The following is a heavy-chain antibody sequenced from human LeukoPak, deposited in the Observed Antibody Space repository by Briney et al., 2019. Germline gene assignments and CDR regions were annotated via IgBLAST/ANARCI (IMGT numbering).Heavy chain of an antibody. CDR2: ISSSSSYI. J-gene: IGHJ4*02. Sequence: GGSLRLSCAASGFTFGDTWMNWVRQAPGKGLEWVSSISSSSSYIYYADSVKGRFTISRDNAKNSLYLQMNSLRAEDTAVYYCARRHDYSNYPDYWGQGTLVTVSS. CDR1: GFTFGDTW. D-gene: IGHD4-11*01. V-gene: IGHV3-21*01. CDR3: ARRHDYSNYPDY.